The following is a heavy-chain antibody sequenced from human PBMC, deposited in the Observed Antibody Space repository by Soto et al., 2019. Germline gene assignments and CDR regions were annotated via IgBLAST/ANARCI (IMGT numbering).Heavy chain of an antibody. V-gene: IGHV1-18*01. J-gene: IGHJ6*02. Sequence: GASVKVSCKASGYTFTSYGISWVRQAPGQGLEWMGWISAYNGNTNYAQKLQGRVTMTTDTSTSTAYMELRSLRSDDTAVYYCARDGTISLNYGDYESYYYGMDIWGQGTTVTVSS. CDR1: GYTFTSYG. D-gene: IGHD4-17*01. CDR3: ARDGTISLNYGDYESYYYGMDI. CDR2: ISAYNGNT.